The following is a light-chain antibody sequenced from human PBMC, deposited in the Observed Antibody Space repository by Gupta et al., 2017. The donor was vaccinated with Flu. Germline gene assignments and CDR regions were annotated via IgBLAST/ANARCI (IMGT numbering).Light chain of an antibody. CDR2: GNS. CDR1: RPHIGAGYG. CDR3: QSYDSSLSGSVV. J-gene: IGLJ2*01. V-gene: IGLV1-40*01. Sequence: QSVLTQPPPVSGAPGQRITISCTWRRPHIGAGYGVPWYQQLPGTAPKLLVYGNSNRPSGVPDRFSGSKSGTSASLAITGLQAEDEADYYCQSYDSSLSGSVVFGGGTRLTVL.